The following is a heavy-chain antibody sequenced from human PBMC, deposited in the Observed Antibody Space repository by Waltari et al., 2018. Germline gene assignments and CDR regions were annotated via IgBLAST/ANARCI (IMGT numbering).Heavy chain of an antibody. V-gene: IGHV3-23*01. CDR1: GFNFSRYA. CDR3: AKSGGDYASWYFDL. D-gene: IGHD2-21*02. CDR2: ISGSGGST. J-gene: IGHJ2*01. Sequence: EVQLLESGGGLVQPGGSLRLSCAASGFNFSRYAMSWVRQAPGKGLEWVSAISGSGGSTYDADSVKGRFTISRDTSKNTLYLQMNSLRAEDTAVYYCAKSGGDYASWYFDLWGRGTLVTVSS.